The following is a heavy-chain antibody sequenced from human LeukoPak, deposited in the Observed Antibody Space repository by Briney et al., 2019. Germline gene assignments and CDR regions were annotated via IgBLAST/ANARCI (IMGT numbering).Heavy chain of an antibody. CDR2: IRSKAYGGTT. Sequence: PGGSLRLSCTASGFTFGDYAMSWFRQAPGKGLEWVGFIRSKAYGGTTEYAASVKGRFTISRDDSKSIAYLQMNSLKTEDTAVYYCTRDRLDVLLWFGESLKLFDYWGQGTLVTVSS. CDR3: TRDRLDVLLWFGESLKLFDY. V-gene: IGHV3-49*03. D-gene: IGHD3-10*01. J-gene: IGHJ4*02. CDR1: GFTFGDYA.